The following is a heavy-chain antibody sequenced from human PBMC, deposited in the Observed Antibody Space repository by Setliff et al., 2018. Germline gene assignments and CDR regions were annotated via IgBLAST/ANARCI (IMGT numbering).Heavy chain of an antibody. CDR2: IYYSGST. V-gene: IGHV4-59*11. Sequence: SETLSLTCTVSGGSISSHYWSWIRQPPGKGLEWIGSIYYSGSTNYNPSLKSRVTISVDTSKNQFSLKLSSVTAADPAVYYCAREQRSALFDYWGQGTLVTVSS. CDR1: GGSISSHY. D-gene: IGHD1-1*01. CDR3: AREQRSALFDY. J-gene: IGHJ4*02.